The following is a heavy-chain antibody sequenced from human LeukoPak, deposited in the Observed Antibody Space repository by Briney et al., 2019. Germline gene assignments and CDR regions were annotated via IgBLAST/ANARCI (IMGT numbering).Heavy chain of an antibody. D-gene: IGHD3-16*01. CDR2: ISSSGSTI. CDR1: GFTFSSYE. CDR3: ARGFNGGPWYFDL. V-gene: IGHV3-48*03. Sequence: PGGSLRLSCAASGFTFSSYEMNWVRQAPGKGLEWVSYISSSGSTIYYADSAKGRFTISRDNAKNSLYLQMNSLRAEDTAVYYCARGFNGGPWYFDLWGRGTLVTVSS. J-gene: IGHJ2*01.